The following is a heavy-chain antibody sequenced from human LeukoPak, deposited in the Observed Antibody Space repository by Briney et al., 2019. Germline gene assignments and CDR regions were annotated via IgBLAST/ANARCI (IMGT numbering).Heavy chain of an antibody. J-gene: IGHJ4*02. Sequence: GGSLRLSCAASGFTFSDHYMSWLRQAPGKGLEWVSYITSSGSPIYYADSVKGRFTISRDNAKNSLYLQMNSWRADDTAVYYCARDPDTSSKVDYWGQGTLVTASS. V-gene: IGHV3-11*01. D-gene: IGHD2-2*01. CDR3: ARDPDTSSKVDY. CDR2: ITSSGSPI. CDR1: GFTFSDHY.